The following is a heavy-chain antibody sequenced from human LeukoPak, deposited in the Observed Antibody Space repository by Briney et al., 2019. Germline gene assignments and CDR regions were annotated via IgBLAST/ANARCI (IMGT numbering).Heavy chain of an antibody. CDR3: ARAPPFWSGTFDY. CDR1: GFTFSDYY. V-gene: IGHV3-11*01. Sequence: NTGGSLRLSCAASGFTFSDYYMSWIRQAPGKGLEWVSYISSSGSTIYYADSVKGRFTISRDNAKNSLYLQMNSLRAEDTAVYCCARAPPFWSGTFDYWGQGTLVTVSS. CDR2: ISSSGSTI. J-gene: IGHJ4*02. D-gene: IGHD3-3*01.